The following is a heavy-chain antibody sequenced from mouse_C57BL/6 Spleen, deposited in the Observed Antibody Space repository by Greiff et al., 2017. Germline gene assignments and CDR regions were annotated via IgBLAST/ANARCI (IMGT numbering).Heavy chain of an antibody. V-gene: IGHV5-16*01. CDR3: AREGGDLLRYFDY. CDR1: GFTFSDYY. CDR2: INYDGSST. D-gene: IGHD1-1*01. J-gene: IGHJ2*01. Sequence: EVQLEESEGGLVQPGSSMKLSCTASGFTFSDYYMAWVRQVPEKGLEWVANINYDGSSTYYLDSLMSRFIISRNNANNILYLQMSSLKSEDTATYYCAREGGDLLRYFDYWGQGTTLTVSS.